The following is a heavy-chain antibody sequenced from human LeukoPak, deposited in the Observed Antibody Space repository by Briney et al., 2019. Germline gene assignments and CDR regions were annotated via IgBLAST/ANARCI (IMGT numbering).Heavy chain of an antibody. CDR2: IYNGGSA. J-gene: IGHJ4*02. D-gene: IGHD5-18*01. V-gene: IGHV4-59*08. Sequence: SETLSLTCTVSGGSVSTYYWSWIRQSPGKGLEWIGYIYNGGSANYNPSLKSRVTISLDTSKNQFSLNLSSVTAADTAVYYCARRVRYSYVVFDYWGQGTLVTVSS. CDR1: GGSVSTYY. CDR3: ARRVRYSYVVFDY.